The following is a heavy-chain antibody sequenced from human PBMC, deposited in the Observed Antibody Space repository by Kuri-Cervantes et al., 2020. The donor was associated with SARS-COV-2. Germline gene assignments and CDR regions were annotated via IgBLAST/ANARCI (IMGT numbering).Heavy chain of an antibody. CDR3: GKVSWLQLWHRYSDS. J-gene: IGHJ4*02. D-gene: IGHD5-24*01. CDR2: IYYSGST. V-gene: IGHV4-39*07. Sequence: SETLSLTCTVSGGSISSSSYYWGWIRQPPGKGLEWIGSIYYSGSTYYNPSLKSRVTISLDMSNNQVSLRLTSATAADTAVYYCGKVSWLQLWHRYSDSWGQGTLVTVSS. CDR1: GGSISSSSYY.